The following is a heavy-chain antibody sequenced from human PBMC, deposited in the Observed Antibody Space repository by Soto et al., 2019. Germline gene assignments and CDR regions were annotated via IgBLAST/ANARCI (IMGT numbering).Heavy chain of an antibody. CDR3: ARESEDLTSNFDY. CDR1: GFTFTRYS. Sequence: GSLRLSCAASGFTFTRYSMNWVRQAPGKGLEWVSSISSTTNYIYYADSMKGRFTVSRDNAKNSVYLDMNSLSAEDTAVYCCARESEDLTSNFDYWGQGTLVTVSS. J-gene: IGHJ4*02. V-gene: IGHV3-21*01. CDR2: ISSTTNYI.